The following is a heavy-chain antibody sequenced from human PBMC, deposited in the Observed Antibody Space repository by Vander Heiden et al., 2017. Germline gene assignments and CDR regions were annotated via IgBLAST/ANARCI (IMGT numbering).Heavy chain of an antibody. CDR3: AKDLRSIYCSGGSCS. Sequence: EVQMFESGGRLGQPGGSLRLSCAVAALTFSSDAMSWVRQAPGKGLEWVSAISGSGGNTYAADSLKGRFTISRNNSKNTLYLQMNSLRAEDTAVYYCAKDLRSIYCSGGSCSWGQGTLVNVSS. J-gene: IGHJ5*02. D-gene: IGHD2-15*01. CDR1: ALTFSSDA. V-gene: IGHV3-23*01. CDR2: ISGSGGNT.